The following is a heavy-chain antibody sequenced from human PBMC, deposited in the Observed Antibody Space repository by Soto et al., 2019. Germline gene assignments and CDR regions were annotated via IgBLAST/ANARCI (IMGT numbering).Heavy chain of an antibody. D-gene: IGHD1-26*01. J-gene: IGHJ1*01. CDR3: ARDQGAYAEHFQH. CDR1: GFTFSSYG. V-gene: IGHV3-33*01. Sequence: QVQLVESGGGVVQPGRSLRLSCAASGFTFSSYGMHWVRQAPGKGLEWVALIWYDGSNKYYADSVKGRFAISRDNSKNTLYLRMNSLRAEDTAVYYCARDQGAYAEHFQHWGQGTLVTVSS. CDR2: IWYDGSNK.